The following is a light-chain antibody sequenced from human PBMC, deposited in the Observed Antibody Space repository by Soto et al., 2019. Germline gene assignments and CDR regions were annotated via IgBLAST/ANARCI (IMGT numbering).Light chain of an antibody. V-gene: IGKV3-15*01. J-gene: IGKJ4*01. Sequence: EIVMTQSPATLSVSPGERATLSCRASQSVSSNLAWYQQKPGQTPKLLIYVASTRATGLPARFSGSGSGTEFTLTISSLQSEDFAVYYWQQYNVWPLTCGGGTKVEFK. CDR2: VAS. CDR3: QQYNVWPLT. CDR1: QSVSSN.